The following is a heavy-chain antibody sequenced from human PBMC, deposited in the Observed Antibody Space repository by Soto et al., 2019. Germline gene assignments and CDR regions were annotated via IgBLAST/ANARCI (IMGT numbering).Heavy chain of an antibody. Sequence: PGGSLRLSCAASGFTFSSYAMSWVRQAPGKGLEWVSGISGSGGSANYADSVKGRFTVSRDNAKNTLYLLMNSLSTEDTAVYYCARGVFYYHDGHGYLRPHCGQRSPVPVSS. D-gene: IGHD3-22*01. CDR2: ISGSGGSA. CDR3: ARGVFYYHDGHGYLRPH. V-gene: IGHV3-23*01. J-gene: IGHJ1*01. CDR1: GFTFSSYA.